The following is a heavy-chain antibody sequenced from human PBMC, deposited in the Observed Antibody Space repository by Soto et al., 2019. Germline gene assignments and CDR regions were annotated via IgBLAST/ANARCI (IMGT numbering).Heavy chain of an antibody. D-gene: IGHD2-15*01. Sequence: GESLNIACKVSGYSFSGYWIGWVRQMPGKGLEWMGIIFPGDSDIKYSPSFQGQVTISADKSISTAHLQWSSLKASDTGTYYGGRFGIGGCRGGRCFTSYHYYGMDVWGQGTTVTVSS. CDR1: GYSFSGYW. CDR2: IFPGDSDI. V-gene: IGHV5-51*01. CDR3: GRFGIGGCRGGRCFTSYHYYGMDV. J-gene: IGHJ6*02.